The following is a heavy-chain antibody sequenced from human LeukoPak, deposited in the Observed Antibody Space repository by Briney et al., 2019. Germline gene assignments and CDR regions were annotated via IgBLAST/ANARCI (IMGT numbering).Heavy chain of an antibody. CDR1: GFTFSSYG. CDR2: IRYDGSNK. CDR3: ARGAHKRDDYGGFFDY. V-gene: IGHV3-30*02. Sequence: GGSLRLSCAASGFTFSSYGMHWVRQAPGKGLEWVAFIRYDGSNKYYADSVKGRFTISRDNSKNTLYLQMNSLRAEDTAVYYCARGAHKRDDYGGFFDYWGQGTLVTVSS. J-gene: IGHJ4*02. D-gene: IGHD4-23*01.